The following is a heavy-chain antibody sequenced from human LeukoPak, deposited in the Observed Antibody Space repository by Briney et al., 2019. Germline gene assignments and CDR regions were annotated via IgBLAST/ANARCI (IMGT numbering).Heavy chain of an antibody. Sequence: GGSLRLSCAASGFTFSSYSMHWVRQAPGKGLEWVSYISSNTSTIYYADSVKGRFTISRDNAKNSLYLQMNSLRAEDTAVYYCARGHTISWFLNFDYWGQGTLVTVSS. V-gene: IGHV3-48*01. J-gene: IGHJ4*02. CDR3: ARGHTISWFLNFDY. CDR1: GFTFSSYS. CDR2: ISSNTSTI. D-gene: IGHD6-13*01.